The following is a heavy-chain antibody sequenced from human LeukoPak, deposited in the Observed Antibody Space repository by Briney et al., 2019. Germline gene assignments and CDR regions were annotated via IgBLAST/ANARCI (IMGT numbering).Heavy chain of an antibody. V-gene: IGHV3-21*01. CDR2: ISSSSSYI. CDR1: GFTFSSYS. CDR3: ARGGVGATGVGDYYYYGVGL. D-gene: IGHD1-26*01. J-gene: IGHJ6*02. Sequence: GGSLRLSCAASGFTFSSYSMNWVRQAPGKGLEWVSSISSSSSYIYYADSVKGRFTISRDNAKNSLYLQMNSLRAEDTAVYYCARGGVGATGVGDYYYYGVGLWGQGTPGTGSS.